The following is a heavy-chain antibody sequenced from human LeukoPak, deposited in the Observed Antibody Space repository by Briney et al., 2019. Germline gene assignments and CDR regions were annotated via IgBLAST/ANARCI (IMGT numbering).Heavy chain of an antibody. CDR1: GFSIDDYG. V-gene: IGHV3-20*04. CDR3: ARGYGFDYSYGRDDAFDV. D-gene: IGHD5-18*01. J-gene: IGHJ3*01. CDR2: INWSGGST. Sequence: PGGSLRLSCVATGFSIDDYGVSWVRQVPGKGLEWVSGINWSGGSTGYGGSVKGRFTFSRDNAKNSLYLQMSSLRDEDTALYYCARGYGFDYSYGRDDAFDVWGQGTMVTVSS.